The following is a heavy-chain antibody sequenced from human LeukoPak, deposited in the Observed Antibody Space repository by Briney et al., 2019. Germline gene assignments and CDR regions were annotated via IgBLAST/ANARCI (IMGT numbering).Heavy chain of an antibody. V-gene: IGHV3-74*01. CDR1: GFTFNDYW. Sequence: GGSLRLSCAASGFTFNDYWMHWVRQAPGQGLVWVSRINTDGSRIYYADSVKGRFTISRDNAKNSLYLQMNSLRAEDTAVYYCARDSPPARPYYYYYYMDVWGKGTRSPSP. CDR3: ARDSPPARPYYYYYYMDV. CDR2: INTDGSRI. D-gene: IGHD6-6*01. J-gene: IGHJ6*03.